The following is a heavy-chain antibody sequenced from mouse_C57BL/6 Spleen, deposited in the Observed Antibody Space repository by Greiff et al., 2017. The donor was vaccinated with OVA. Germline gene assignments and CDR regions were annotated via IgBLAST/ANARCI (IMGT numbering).Heavy chain of an antibody. D-gene: IGHD1-1*01. V-gene: IGHV1-15*01. CDR3: TREDLRRYFAY. J-gene: IGHJ3*01. CDR1: GYTFTDYE. Sequence: VQLQQSGAELVRPGASVTLSCKASGYTFTDYEMHWVKQTPVHGLEWIGAIDPETGGTAYNQKFKGKAILTADKSSSTAYMELRSLTSEDSAVYYCTREDLRRYFAYWGQGTLVTVSA. CDR2: IDPETGGT.